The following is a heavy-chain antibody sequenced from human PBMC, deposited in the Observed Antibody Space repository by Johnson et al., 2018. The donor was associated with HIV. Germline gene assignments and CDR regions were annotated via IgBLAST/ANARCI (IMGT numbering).Heavy chain of an antibody. CDR3: VRDAFDYRDASGRFGGAGFDI. CDR1: GFTFSNFG. J-gene: IGHJ3*02. CDR2: MRYDGRDR. D-gene: IGHD3-16*01. Sequence: QVQLVESGGGVVQPGGSLRLSCRASGFTFSNFGMHWVRQAPGKGLEWVAFMRYDGRDRYYVDYVKGRFTISRDNAKNSLSLQMNSLKAEDTAVYFCVRDAFDYRDASGRFGGAGFDIWGQGTVVTVSS. V-gene: IGHV3-30*02.